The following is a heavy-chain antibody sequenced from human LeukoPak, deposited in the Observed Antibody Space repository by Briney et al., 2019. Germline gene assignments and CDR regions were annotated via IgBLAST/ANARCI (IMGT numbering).Heavy chain of an antibody. Sequence: ASVKVSCKASGYTFTSYGISWVRQAPGQGLEWMGWISAYNGNTNYAQKLQGRVTMTTDTSTSTAYMELRCLRSDDTAVYYCARDSEYYDYVWGSYHYWGQGTLVTVSS. CDR1: GYTFTSYG. V-gene: IGHV1-18*01. J-gene: IGHJ4*02. D-gene: IGHD3-16*02. CDR3: ARDSEYYDYVWGSYHY. CDR2: ISAYNGNT.